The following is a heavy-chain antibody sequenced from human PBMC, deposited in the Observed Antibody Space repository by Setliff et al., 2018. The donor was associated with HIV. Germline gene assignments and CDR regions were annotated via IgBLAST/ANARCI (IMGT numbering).Heavy chain of an antibody. CDR1: GFTFSSYK. CDR3: ARVVEGSHKLSLYYYYYDMDV. D-gene: IGHD2-15*01. CDR2: IGSSGRNI. Sequence: GGSLRLSCEASGFTFSSYKMNWVRQAPGKGLEWVSYIGSSGRNIHYADSVRGRFTISRDNAKNSLYLQMNSLRAEDTAVYYCARVVEGSHKLSLYYYYYDMDVWGTGTPGTVSS. J-gene: IGHJ6*03. V-gene: IGHV3-48*03.